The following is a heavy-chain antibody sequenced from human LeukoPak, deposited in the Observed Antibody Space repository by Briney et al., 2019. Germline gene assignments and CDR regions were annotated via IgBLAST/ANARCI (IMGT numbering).Heavy chain of an antibody. CDR2: ISGSGGST. V-gene: IGHV3-23*01. CDR1: GFTFSSYA. D-gene: IGHD2-2*01. Sequence: GGSLRLSCAASGFTFSSYAMSWVRQAPGKGLEWVSAISGSGGSTYYADSVKGRFTISRDNSKNTLYLQMNSLRAEDTAVYYCAKDSDAYQLLSHWFDPWGQGTLVTVSS. CDR3: AKDSDAYQLLSHWFDP. J-gene: IGHJ5*02.